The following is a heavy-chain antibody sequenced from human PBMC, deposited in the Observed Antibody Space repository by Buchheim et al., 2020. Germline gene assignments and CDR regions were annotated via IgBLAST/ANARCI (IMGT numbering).Heavy chain of an antibody. J-gene: IGHJ6*02. D-gene: IGHD6-19*01. CDR1: GYTFTNYY. Sequence: QVQLAQSGAEVKKPGASVKVSCTASGYTFTNYYIHWVRQAPGQGLEWMGAINPRSGSTDCAQKFRGRLTMTRDTSTSTDYMELSSLRSEDAAVYYCASGIIVAGTYYYFGMDVWGQGTT. V-gene: IGHV1-46*01. CDR2: INPRSGST. CDR3: ASGIIVAGTYYYFGMDV.